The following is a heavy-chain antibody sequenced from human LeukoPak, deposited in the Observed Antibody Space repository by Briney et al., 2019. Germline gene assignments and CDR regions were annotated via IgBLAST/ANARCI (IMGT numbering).Heavy chain of an antibody. V-gene: IGHV4-4*07. CDR2: IYANGPT. CDR1: GGSISGFY. J-gene: IGHJ2*01. CDR3: VREVDQQLPSYWHFDL. Sequence: LETLSLTCTVSGGSISGFYWSWVRQPAGKGLEWIARIYANGPTHYNSSLKNRVSMSVDTTKNQFSLKLISVTAADTAVYYCVREVDQQLPSYWHFDLWGRGTLVTVSS. D-gene: IGHD6-13*01.